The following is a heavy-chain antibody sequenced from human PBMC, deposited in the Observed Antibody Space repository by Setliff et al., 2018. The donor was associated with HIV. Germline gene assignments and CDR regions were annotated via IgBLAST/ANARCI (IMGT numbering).Heavy chain of an antibody. CDR3: ARAGDCTEASCPKARFDP. V-gene: IGHV4-39*07. J-gene: IGHJ5*02. Sequence: SETLSLTCTVSGGSVSSTTYFWGWIRQAPGKGLQWIGSLYYSGSTYYNPSLKSRVTISVDTSKNQFSLNLNSVTAADTAVYYCARAGDCTEASCPKARFDPWGPGILVTVSS. D-gene: IGHD2-8*02. CDR1: GGSVSSTTYF. CDR2: LYYSGST.